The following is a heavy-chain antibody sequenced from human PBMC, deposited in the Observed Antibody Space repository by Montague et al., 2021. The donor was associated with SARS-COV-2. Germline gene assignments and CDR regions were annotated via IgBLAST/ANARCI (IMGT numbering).Heavy chain of an antibody. D-gene: IGHD1-1*01. J-gene: IGHJ5*02. CDR1: GDSISSRSW. CDR3: GRGVPGEYWDDGTIRDFSCFDP. V-gene: IGHV4-4*02. Sequence: SETLSLTCAVSGDSISSRSWWCRVRQSPGKGLERVADVYHTGSTNNNASLASRASLSVDKTNNHFPLQLTLAAAAATADYFSGRGVPGEYWDDGTIRDFSCFDPWGQGILVAVSS. CDR2: VYHTGST.